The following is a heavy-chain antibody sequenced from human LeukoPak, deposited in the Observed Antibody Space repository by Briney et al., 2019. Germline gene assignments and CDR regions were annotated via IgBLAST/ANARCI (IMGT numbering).Heavy chain of an antibody. CDR2: INPNSGGT. CDR3: ARGDYYDSSGNFDY. Sequence: GASVKVSCKASGYTFTSYGISWVRQAPGQGLEWMGWINPNSGGTNYAQKFQGRVTMTRDTSISTAYMELSRLRSDDTAVYCCARGDYYDSSGNFDYWGQGTLVTVSS. V-gene: IGHV1-2*02. J-gene: IGHJ4*02. D-gene: IGHD3-22*01. CDR1: GYTFTSYG.